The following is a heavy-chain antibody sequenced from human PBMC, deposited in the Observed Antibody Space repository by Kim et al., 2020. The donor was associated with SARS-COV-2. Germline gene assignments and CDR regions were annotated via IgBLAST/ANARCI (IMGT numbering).Heavy chain of an antibody. CDR3: ANLIHRAFDI. Sequence: SVKVSCKASGGTFSSYAISWVRQAPGQGLEWMGGIIPIFGTANHAQKFQGRVTITADESTSTAYMELSSLRSEDTAVYYCANLIHRAFDIWGQGTMVTVSS. CDR2: IIPIFGTA. V-gene: IGHV1-69*13. CDR1: GGTFSSYA. J-gene: IGHJ3*02.